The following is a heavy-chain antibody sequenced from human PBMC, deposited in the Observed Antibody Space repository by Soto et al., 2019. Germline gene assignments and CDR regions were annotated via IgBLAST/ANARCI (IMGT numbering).Heavy chain of an antibody. V-gene: IGHV4-38-2*01. J-gene: IGHJ2*01. CDR2: IYHRGST. Sequence: SETLSLTCAVSGYSISSGYYWGWIRQPPGKGLEWIGRIYHRGSTYYNPSLKSRGTISVDTSKNQFSLKLSSVTAADTAVYYCARYTMVRGALTPFWYFELWGRGTLVTVSS. CDR3: ARYTMVRGALTPFWYFEL. D-gene: IGHD3-10*01. CDR1: GYSISSGYY.